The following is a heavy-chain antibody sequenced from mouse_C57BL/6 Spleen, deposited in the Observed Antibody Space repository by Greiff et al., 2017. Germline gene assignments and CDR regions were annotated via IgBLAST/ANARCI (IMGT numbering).Heavy chain of an antibody. J-gene: IGHJ2*01. CDR3: ARGGGRDYFDY. Sequence: LQQSGPELVKPGASVKISCKASGYTFTDYYMNWVKQSHGKSLEWIGDINPNNGGTSYNQKFKGKATLTVDKSSSTAYMELRSLTSEDSAVYYCARGGGRDYFDYWGQGTTLTVSS. D-gene: IGHD1-1*02. CDR2: INPNNGGT. CDR1: GYTFTDYY. V-gene: IGHV1-26*01.